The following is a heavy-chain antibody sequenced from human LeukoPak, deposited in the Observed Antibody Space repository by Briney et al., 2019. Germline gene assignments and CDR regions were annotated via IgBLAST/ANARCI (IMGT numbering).Heavy chain of an antibody. CDR1: GFP. CDR3: ATQSITLVIVSSPFDY. D-gene: IGHD3-10*01. Sequence: GGSLRLSCAASGFPMHWVRRPPGKGLEWVALIQDDGATTNYADSVRGRFTISRDNSKSTVYLQMNSLKPDDTAVYYCATQSITLVIVSSPFDYWGQGTLVTVSS. V-gene: IGHV3-30*02. CDR2: IQDDGATT. J-gene: IGHJ4*02.